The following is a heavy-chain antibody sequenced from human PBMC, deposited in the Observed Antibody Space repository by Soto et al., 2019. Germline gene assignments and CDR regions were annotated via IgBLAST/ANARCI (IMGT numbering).Heavy chain of an antibody. CDR1: GFTFSSYG. CDR2: IWYDGSNK. V-gene: IGHV3-33*01. D-gene: IGHD6-19*01. J-gene: IGHJ6*02. Sequence: GGSLRLFCAASGFTFSSYGMHWVRQAPGKGLEWVAVIWYDGSNKYYADSVKGRFTISRDNSKNTLYLQMNSLRAEDTAVYYCARDKIAVAGPHHYYGMDVWGQGTTVTVSS. CDR3: ARDKIAVAGPHHYYGMDV.